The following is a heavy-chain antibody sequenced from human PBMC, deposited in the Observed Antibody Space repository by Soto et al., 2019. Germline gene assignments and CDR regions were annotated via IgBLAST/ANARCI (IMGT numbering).Heavy chain of an antibody. J-gene: IGHJ6*02. CDR3: ASQAAAGYYYYRMDV. V-gene: IGHV4-4*02. D-gene: IGHD6-13*01. Sequence: SETLSLTCAVCGGSISSSNWWRWVRQPPGKGLEWIGEIYHSGSTNYNPSLKSRGTISVDKSKNKISQKLSSVTAADTAVYYSASQAAAGYYYYRMDVWGQGTTVTVSS. CDR1: GGSISSSNW. CDR2: IYHSGST.